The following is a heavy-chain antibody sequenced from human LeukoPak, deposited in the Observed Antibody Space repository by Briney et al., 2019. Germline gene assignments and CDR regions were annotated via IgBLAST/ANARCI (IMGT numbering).Heavy chain of an antibody. CDR2: MNPNSGGT. CDR1: GYTFTSYD. Sequence: ASVKVSCKASGYTFTSYDINWVRQATGQGLEWMGWMNPNSGGTNYAQKFHGRVTMTRDTSISTAYMELSRLRSDDTAMYYCASGPSSLDYWGQGTLVTVSS. V-gene: IGHV1-2*02. J-gene: IGHJ4*02. D-gene: IGHD6-6*01. CDR3: ASGPSSLDY.